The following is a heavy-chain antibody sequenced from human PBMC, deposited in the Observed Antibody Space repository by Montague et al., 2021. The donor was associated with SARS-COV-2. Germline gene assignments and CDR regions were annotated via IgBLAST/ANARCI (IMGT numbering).Heavy chain of an antibody. V-gene: IGHV4-39*07. D-gene: IGHD1-26*01. Sequence: SETLSLTCTVSGGSISSSSYYWGWIRQPPGKGLEWIGSIYYSGSTYYXPSLKSRVTISVDTSKNQFSLKLSSVTAADTAVYYCARVGSRRMVRLYGMDVWGQGTTVTVSS. CDR1: GGSISSSSYY. CDR3: ARVGSRRMVRLYGMDV. CDR2: IYYSGST. J-gene: IGHJ6*02.